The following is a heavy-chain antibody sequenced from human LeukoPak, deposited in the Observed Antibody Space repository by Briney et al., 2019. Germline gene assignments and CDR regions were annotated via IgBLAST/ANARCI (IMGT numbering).Heavy chain of an antibody. CDR3: ARYGNTAMVT. Sequence: PSQTLSLTCTVSSGSISSGSYYWSWIRQPAGKGLEWIGRIYTSGSTNYNPSLKSRVTISVDTSKNQFSLKLSSVTAADTAVYYCARYGNTAMVTWGQGTLVTVSS. V-gene: IGHV4-61*02. CDR1: SGSISSGSYY. J-gene: IGHJ5*02. CDR2: IYTSGST. D-gene: IGHD5-18*01.